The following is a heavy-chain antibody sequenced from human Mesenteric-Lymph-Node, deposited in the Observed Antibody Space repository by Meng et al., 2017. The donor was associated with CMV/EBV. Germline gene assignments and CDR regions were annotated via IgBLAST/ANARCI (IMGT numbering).Heavy chain of an antibody. V-gene: IGHV3-43*01. CDR2: ISWDGGST. J-gene: IGHJ4*02. D-gene: IGHD3-22*01. Sequence: GESLKISCAASGFTFDDYTMHWVRQAPGKGLEWVSLISWDGGSTYYADSVKGRFTISRDNSKHSLYLQMNSLRTEDTALYYCAKGGSGGYDSRGYYFDYWGQGTLVTVSS. CDR1: GFTFDDYT. CDR3: AKGGSGGYDSRGYYFDY.